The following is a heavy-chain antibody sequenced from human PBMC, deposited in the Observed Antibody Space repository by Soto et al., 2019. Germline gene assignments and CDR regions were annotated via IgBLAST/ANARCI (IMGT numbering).Heavy chain of an antibody. V-gene: IGHV3-30*18. CDR2: ISYDGSNK. J-gene: IGHJ4*02. CDR1: GFTFSSYG. CDR3: AKQHYYDSSGYYPAL. Sequence: PGGSLRLSCAASGFTFSSYGMHWVRQAPGKGLEWVAVISYDGSNKYYADSVKGRFTISRDNSKNTLYLQMNSLRAEDTAVYYYAKQHYYDSSGYYPALWGQGTLVTVSS. D-gene: IGHD3-22*01.